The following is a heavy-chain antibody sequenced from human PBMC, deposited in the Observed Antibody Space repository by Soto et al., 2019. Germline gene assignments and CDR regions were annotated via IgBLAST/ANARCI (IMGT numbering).Heavy chain of an antibody. J-gene: IGHJ5*02. Sequence: QVQLQESGPGLVKPSETLSLTCTVSGGSISSYYWSWIRQPPGKGLEWIGYIYYSGSTNYNPSLKSRVTISVDTSKNQFSLKLSSVTAADTAVYYCAREGEGGWFDPWGQGTLVTVSS. CDR1: GGSISSYY. CDR3: AREGEGGWFDP. V-gene: IGHV4-59*01. D-gene: IGHD3-16*01. CDR2: IYYSGST.